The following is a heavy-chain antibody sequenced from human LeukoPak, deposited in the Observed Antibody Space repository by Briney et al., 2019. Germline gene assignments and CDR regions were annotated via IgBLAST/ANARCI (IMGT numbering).Heavy chain of an antibody. D-gene: IGHD3-10*01. CDR3: AKVGTDYYYYYYMDV. CDR2: IFNCGST. Sequence: GGSLRLSCAASGFALSSNHMNWVRQAPGKGLEGVSVIFNCGSTYYADSVKGRFTISRDNSKNTLYLQMNSRRAEDTAVYYCAKVGTDYYYYYYMDVWGRGTTVTVSS. V-gene: IGHV3-66*03. CDR1: GFALSSNH. J-gene: IGHJ6*03.